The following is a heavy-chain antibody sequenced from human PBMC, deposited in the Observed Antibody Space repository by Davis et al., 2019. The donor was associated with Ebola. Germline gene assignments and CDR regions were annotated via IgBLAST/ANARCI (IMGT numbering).Heavy chain of an antibody. CDR2: INSDATTT. D-gene: IGHD1-26*01. V-gene: IGHV3-74*01. J-gene: IGHJ3*01. CDR1: EFTFSSYW. Sequence: HTGGSLRLSCAGSEFTFSSYWMHWVRQAPGKGLVWVSRINSDATTTNYADSVKGRFTISRDNAKNTLYLQMDSLRAEDTAVYYCTRVKSGSSDAFDLWGQGTMVTVSS. CDR3: TRVKSGSSDAFDL.